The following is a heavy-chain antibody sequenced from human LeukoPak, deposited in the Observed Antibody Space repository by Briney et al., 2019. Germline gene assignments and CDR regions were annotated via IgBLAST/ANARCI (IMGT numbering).Heavy chain of an antibody. Sequence: EASVKVSCTASGGTFSSYAISWVRQAPGQGLEWMGGIIPIFGTANYAQKFQGRVTITADESTSTAYMELSSLRSEDTAVYYCARDLVYGAVAGQYFDYWGQGTLVTVSS. D-gene: IGHD6-19*01. V-gene: IGHV1-69*13. CDR1: GGTFSSYA. CDR3: ARDLVYGAVAGQYFDY. J-gene: IGHJ4*02. CDR2: IIPIFGTA.